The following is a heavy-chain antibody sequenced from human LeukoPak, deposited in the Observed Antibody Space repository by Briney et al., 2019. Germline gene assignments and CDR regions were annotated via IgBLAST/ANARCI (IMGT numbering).Heavy chain of an antibody. J-gene: IGHJ4*02. V-gene: IGHV3-23*01. CDR2: ISGSGGST. Sequence: GGSLRLSCAASGFTFSSYGMSWVRQAPGKGLEWVSAISGSGGSTYYADSVKGRFTISRDNSKNTLYLQMNSLRAEDTAVYYCAKSPWFGELPPHFDYWGQGTLVTVSS. CDR3: AKSPWFGELPPHFDY. CDR1: GFTFSSYG. D-gene: IGHD3-10*01.